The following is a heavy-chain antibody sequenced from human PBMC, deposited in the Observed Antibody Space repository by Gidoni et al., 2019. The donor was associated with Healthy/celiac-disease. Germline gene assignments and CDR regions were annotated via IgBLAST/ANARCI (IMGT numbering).Heavy chain of an antibody. CDR3: ARSKMAYCGGDCYSFVY. D-gene: IGHD2-21*02. Sequence: QVQLQESGPGLVKPSETLSLTCTVPGGSTSSYYWSWIRQPPGKGLEWIGYIYYSGSTNYNPSLKSRVTISVDTSKNQFSLKLSSVTAADTAVYYCARSKMAYCGGDCYSFVYWGQGTLVTVSS. J-gene: IGHJ4*02. CDR1: GGSTSSYY. CDR2: IYYSGST. V-gene: IGHV4-59*01.